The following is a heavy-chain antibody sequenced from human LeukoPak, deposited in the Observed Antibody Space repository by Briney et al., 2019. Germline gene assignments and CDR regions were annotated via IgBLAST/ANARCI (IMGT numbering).Heavy chain of an antibody. CDR2: INPNSGGT. D-gene: IGHD3-10*01. V-gene: IGHV1-2*02. CDR3: ARDLRIDYYGSGTYYRLDY. Sequence: ASVAVSYKASGYMFTGYYIHWVRQAPGQGLEWMGWINPNSGGTNYAQKFQGRVTMTRDTSISTAYMDLSRLRSDDTAVYYCARDLRIDYYGSGTYYRLDYWGQGTLVTVSS. CDR1: GYMFTGYY. J-gene: IGHJ4*02.